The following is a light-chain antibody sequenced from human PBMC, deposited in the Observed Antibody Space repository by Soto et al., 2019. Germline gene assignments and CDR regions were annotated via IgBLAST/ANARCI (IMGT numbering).Light chain of an antibody. Sequence: DVVLTQSPLSLPVTLGQPASISCRSSQSLMHSDGIFYLNWFQQRPGQSPRRLIYKVSNRDYGVPDRCSGSGSCTDFTLEISRVEAADVGVYYCMQGSHWPYTFGQGTKLEIK. J-gene: IGKJ2*01. CDR3: MQGSHWPYT. CDR2: KVS. V-gene: IGKV2-30*02. CDR1: QSLMHSDGIFY.